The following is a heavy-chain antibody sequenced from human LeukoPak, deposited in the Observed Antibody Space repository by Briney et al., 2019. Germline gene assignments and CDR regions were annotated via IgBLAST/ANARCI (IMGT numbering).Heavy chain of an antibody. CDR2: ICSSGST. J-gene: IGHJ4*02. D-gene: IGHD2-8*01. Sequence: SETLSLTCTVSGGSINSRSYCWGWLRQPPGKGLEWIGTICSSGSTYNNPSLKSRVTMSVDTSNSQFSLNLNSVTAADTAIYYCASPPAKYNNGGSVPYYWGQGTLVTVSS. CDR1: GGSINSRSYC. CDR3: ASPPAKYNNGGSVPYY. V-gene: IGHV4-39*01.